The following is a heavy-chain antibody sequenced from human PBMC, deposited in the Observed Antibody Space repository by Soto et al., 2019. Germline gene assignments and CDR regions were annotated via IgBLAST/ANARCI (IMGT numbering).Heavy chain of an antibody. CDR1: GFTFSSYS. J-gene: IGHJ4*02. Sequence: GGSLRLSCAASGFTFSSYSMNWVRQAPGKGLEWVSSISSSSSYIYYADSVKGRFTISRDNAKNSLYLQMNSLRAEDTAVYYCARDPPYYYDSSGYSFGPFDYWGQGTLVTVSS. CDR3: ARDPPYYYDSSGYSFGPFDY. V-gene: IGHV3-21*01. CDR2: ISSSSSYI. D-gene: IGHD3-22*01.